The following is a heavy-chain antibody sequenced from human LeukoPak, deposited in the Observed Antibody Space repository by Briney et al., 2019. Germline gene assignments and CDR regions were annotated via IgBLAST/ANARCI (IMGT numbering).Heavy chain of an antibody. Sequence: ASVKVSCKASGYTFTGYYMHWVRQAPGQGLEWMGWINPNSGGTNYAPKFQGRVTMTRDTSISTAYMELSRLRSDDTAVYYCARVFGYSSSSRAPYYYYGMDVWGQGTTVTVSS. CDR1: GYTFTGYY. CDR2: INPNSGGT. V-gene: IGHV1-2*02. CDR3: ARVFGYSSSSRAPYYYYGMDV. J-gene: IGHJ6*02. D-gene: IGHD6-6*01.